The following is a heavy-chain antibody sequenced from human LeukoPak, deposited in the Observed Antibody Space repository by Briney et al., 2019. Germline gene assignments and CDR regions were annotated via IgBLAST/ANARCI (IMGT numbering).Heavy chain of an antibody. D-gene: IGHD3-9*01. CDR1: GFTFSSYA. CDR2: ISYDGSNK. J-gene: IGHJ4*02. Sequence: PGGSLRLSCAASGFTFSSYAVHWVRQSPGKGLEWVAVISYDGSNKYYADSVKGRFTISRDNSKSTLYLQMNSLRAEDTALYYCARDLRIQILTGYPNFWGQGTLVTVSS. CDR3: ARDLRIQILTGYPNF. V-gene: IGHV3-30-3*01.